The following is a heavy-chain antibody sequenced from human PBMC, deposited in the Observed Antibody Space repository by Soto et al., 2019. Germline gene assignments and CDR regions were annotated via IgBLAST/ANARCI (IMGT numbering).Heavy chain of an antibody. V-gene: IGHV3-33*01. J-gene: IGHJ4*02. CDR2: IWYDGSNK. Sequence: GGSLRLSCAASGFIFSNYGIHWVRQAPGKGLEWVALIWYDGSNKYYADSVKGRFIVSRDNTNNTVYLQLNSLTADDTAVYYCAREGFVAGSQDFWGRATLVTVSS. D-gene: IGHD6-19*01. CDR3: AREGFVAGSQDF. CDR1: GFIFSNYG.